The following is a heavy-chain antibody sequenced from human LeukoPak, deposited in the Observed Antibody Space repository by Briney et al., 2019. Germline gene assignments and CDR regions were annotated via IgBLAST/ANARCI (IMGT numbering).Heavy chain of an antibody. CDR1: GGSFSGYY. D-gene: IGHD3-3*01. CDR3: ARDTYYDFWSGYYLHYFDY. V-gene: IGHV4-34*01. CDR2: INHSGST. Sequence: SETLSLTCAVYGGSFSGYYWSWIRQPPGKGLEWIGEINHSGSTNYNPSLKSRVTISVDTSKNQFSLKLSSVTAADTAVYYCARDTYYDFWSGYYLHYFDYCGQGTLVTVSS. J-gene: IGHJ4*01.